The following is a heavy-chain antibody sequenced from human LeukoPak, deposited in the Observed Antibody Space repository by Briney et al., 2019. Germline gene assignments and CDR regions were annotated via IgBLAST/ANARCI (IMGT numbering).Heavy chain of an antibody. Sequence: ASVKVSCKASGYTFTSYDINWVRQATGQGLEWMGWMNPNSGNTGYAQKFQGRVTITRNTSISTAYMELSSLRSEDTAVYYGARDGSETYYYDSSGYPTDAFDIWGQGTMVTVSS. D-gene: IGHD3-22*01. V-gene: IGHV1-8*03. J-gene: IGHJ3*02. CDR2: MNPNSGNT. CDR3: ARDGSETYYYDSSGYPTDAFDI. CDR1: GYTFTSYD.